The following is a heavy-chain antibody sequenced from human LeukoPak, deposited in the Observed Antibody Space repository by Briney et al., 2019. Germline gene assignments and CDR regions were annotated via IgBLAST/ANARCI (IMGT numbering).Heavy chain of an antibody. CDR3: ARSKQLAGLYYYYMDV. J-gene: IGHJ6*03. Sequence: PSETLSLTCTVSGDSISSGDYYWSWIRQPAGKGLEWIGRISSSGSTNYNPSLKSRVTISVDTSKNQFSLKLSSVTAADTAVYYCARSKQLAGLYYYYMDVWGKGTTVTVSS. CDR2: ISSSGST. D-gene: IGHD6-6*01. V-gene: IGHV4-61*02. CDR1: GDSISSGDYY.